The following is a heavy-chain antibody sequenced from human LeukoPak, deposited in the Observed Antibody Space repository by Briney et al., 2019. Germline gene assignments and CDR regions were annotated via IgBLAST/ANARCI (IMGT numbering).Heavy chain of an antibody. Sequence: PSETLSLTCSVSGGSITYSHYYWGWVRQPPGKGLEWIGGIYYSGSTYYNPSLKSRVTISVDTSRNEFSLRLSSVTAADTALYFCARQSGSYGGILDNWGQGILGTVSS. J-gene: IGHJ4*02. V-gene: IGHV4-39*01. D-gene: IGHD1-26*01. CDR1: GGSITYSHYY. CDR2: IYYSGST. CDR3: ARQSGSYGGILDN.